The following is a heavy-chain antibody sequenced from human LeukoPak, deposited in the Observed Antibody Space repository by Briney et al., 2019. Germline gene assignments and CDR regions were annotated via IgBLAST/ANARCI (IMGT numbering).Heavy chain of an antibody. CDR1: GYTFTSYG. J-gene: IGHJ3*02. CDR2: ISAYDGNT. CDR3: ARGVGSAFDI. V-gene: IGHV1-18*01. Sequence: ASVKVSCKASGYTFTSYGISWVRQAPGQGLEWMGWISAYDGNTDYAQKLQGRVTMTTDTSTGTAYMELRSLRFEDTAVYYCARGVGSAFDIWGQGTMVTVSS. D-gene: IGHD2-15*01.